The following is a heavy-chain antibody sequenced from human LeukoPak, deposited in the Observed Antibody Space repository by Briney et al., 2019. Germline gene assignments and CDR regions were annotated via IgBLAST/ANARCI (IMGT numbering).Heavy chain of an antibody. CDR3: ARTQTKYGGEGYYYYYYMDV. Sequence: ASVKVSCKASGYTFTSYYMHWVRQAPGQGLEWMGIINPSGSSTSYAQKFQGRVTMTRDMSTSTVYMELSSLRSEDTAVYYCARTQTKYGGEGYYYYYYMDVWGKGTTVTISS. CDR1: GYTFTSYY. D-gene: IGHD4-23*01. V-gene: IGHV1-46*01. J-gene: IGHJ6*03. CDR2: INPSGSST.